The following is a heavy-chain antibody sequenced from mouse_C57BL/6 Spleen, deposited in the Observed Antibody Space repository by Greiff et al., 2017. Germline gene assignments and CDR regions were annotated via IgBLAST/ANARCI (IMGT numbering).Heavy chain of an antibody. V-gene: IGHV2-2*01. D-gene: IGHD2-5*01. CDR3: ARNLPYSNYSYWYFDV. CDR1: GFSLTSYG. J-gene: IGHJ1*03. CDR2: RWSGGST. Sequence: QVKLQQSGPGLVQPSQSLSITCTVSGFSLTSYGVHWVRQSPGKGLEWLGVRWSGGSTDYNAAFISRLCISKDNSKSQVFFKMNSLQADDTAIYYCARNLPYSNYSYWYFDVWGTGTTVTVSS.